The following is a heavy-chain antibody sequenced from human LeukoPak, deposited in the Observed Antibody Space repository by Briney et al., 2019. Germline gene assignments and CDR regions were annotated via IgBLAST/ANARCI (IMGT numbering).Heavy chain of an antibody. J-gene: IGHJ4*02. CDR3: AKDRPRLLRYFDWLFTFDY. CDR2: ISGSGGST. Sequence: PGGSLRLSCAASEFTFSNYAMSWVRQAPGKGLEWVSAISGSGGSTYYADSVKGRFTISRDNSKNTLYLQMNSLRAEDTAVYYCAKDRPRLLRYFDWLFTFDYWGQGTLVTVSS. V-gene: IGHV3-23*01. D-gene: IGHD3-9*01. CDR1: EFTFSNYA.